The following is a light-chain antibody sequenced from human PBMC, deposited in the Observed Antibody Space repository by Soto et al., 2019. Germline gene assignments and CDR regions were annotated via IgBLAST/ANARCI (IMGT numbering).Light chain of an antibody. Sequence: EIVMTQSPATLSVSPGERATLSCRASQSVSSNLAWYQQKPGQAPRLLIYGASTRATGIPARLSGSGSGTEFTLTMSSLQSEDFAVYYCQQYNNWPPMYTFGQGTKLEIK. V-gene: IGKV3-15*01. CDR2: GAS. J-gene: IGKJ2*01. CDR1: QSVSSN. CDR3: QQYNNWPPMYT.